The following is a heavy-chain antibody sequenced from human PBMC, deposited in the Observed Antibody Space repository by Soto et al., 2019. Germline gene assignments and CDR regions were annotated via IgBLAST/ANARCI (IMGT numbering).Heavy chain of an antibody. Sequence: RASVKVSCKASGGTFSSYAISWVRQAPGQGLEWMGGIIPIFGTANYAQKFQGRVTITADKSTSTAYMELSSLRSEDTAVYYCAREEYYYDSSGYLLDYWGQGTLVTVSS. CDR2: IIPIFGTA. V-gene: IGHV1-69*06. CDR3: AREEYYYDSSGYLLDY. CDR1: GGTFSSYA. D-gene: IGHD3-22*01. J-gene: IGHJ4*02.